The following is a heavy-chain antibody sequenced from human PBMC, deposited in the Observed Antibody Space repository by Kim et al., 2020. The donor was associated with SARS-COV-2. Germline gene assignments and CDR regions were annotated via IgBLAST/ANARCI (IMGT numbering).Heavy chain of an antibody. V-gene: IGHV1-8*01. D-gene: IGHD3-9*01. Sequence: ASVKVSCKASGYTFTSYDINWVRQATGQGLEWMGWMNPNSGNTGYAQKFQGRVTMTRNTSISTAYMELSSLRSEDTAVYYCARASNYDILTGYYRGYYYYGMDVWGQGTTVTVSS. CDR3: ARASNYDILTGYYRGYYYYGMDV. CDR2: MNPNSGNT. CDR1: GYTFTSYD. J-gene: IGHJ6*02.